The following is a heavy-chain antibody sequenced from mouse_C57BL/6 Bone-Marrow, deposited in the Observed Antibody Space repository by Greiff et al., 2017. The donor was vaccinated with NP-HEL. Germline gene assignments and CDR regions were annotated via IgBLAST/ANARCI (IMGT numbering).Heavy chain of an antibody. J-gene: IGHJ2*01. D-gene: IGHD1-1*01. CDR2: IYPGDGDT. V-gene: IGHV1-82*01. Sequence: QVQLQQSGPELVTPGASVKISCKASGYAFSSSWMNWVKQRPGKGLEWIGRIYPGDGDTNYNGKFKGKATLTADKSSSTAYMQLSSLTSEDSAVYFCARPLITTVGGYYFDYWGQGTTLTVSS. CDR1: GYAFSSSW. CDR3: ARPLITTVGGYYFDY.